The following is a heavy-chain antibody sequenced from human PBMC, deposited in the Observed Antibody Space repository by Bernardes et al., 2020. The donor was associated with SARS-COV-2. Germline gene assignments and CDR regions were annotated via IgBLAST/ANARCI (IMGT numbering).Heavy chain of an antibody. Sequence: GGSLRLSCAASGFTFSSYGMHWVRQAPGKGLEWVAVIWYDGSNKYYADSVKGRFTISRDNSKNTLYLQMNSLRAEDTAVYYCALGGYGGNSWFFEVGEKNDYWGQGTLVTVSS. V-gene: IGHV3-33*01. CDR2: IWYDGSNK. CDR3: ALGGYGGNSWFFEVGEKNDY. CDR1: GFTFSSYG. J-gene: IGHJ4*02. D-gene: IGHD4-17*01.